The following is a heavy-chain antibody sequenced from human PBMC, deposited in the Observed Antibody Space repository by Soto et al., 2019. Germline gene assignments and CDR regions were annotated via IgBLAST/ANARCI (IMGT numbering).Heavy chain of an antibody. CDR2: IHYSGST. V-gene: IGHV4-39*01. Sequence: SETLSLTCTVSGGSISSSSYYWGWIRQPPGKGLEWIGSIHYSGSTYYNPSLKSRVTISVDTSKNQFSLKLSSVTAAGTAVYYCGAGSGYDWGIDYWGQGTLVTVSS. CDR1: GGSISSSSYY. CDR3: GAGSGYDWGIDY. J-gene: IGHJ4*02. D-gene: IGHD5-12*01.